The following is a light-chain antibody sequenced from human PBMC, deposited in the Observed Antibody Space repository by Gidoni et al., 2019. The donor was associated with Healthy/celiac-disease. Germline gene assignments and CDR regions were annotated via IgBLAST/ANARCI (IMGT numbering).Light chain of an antibody. CDR2: GNS. CDR1: SSNIGAGYD. CDR3: QSYDSSLSAHVV. V-gene: IGLV1-40*01. Sequence: QSVLTQPPSVSGAPGPRVTISCTGSSSNIGAGYDVHWYQQLPGTAPKLPIYGNSKRPSGVPDRFSGSKSGTSASLAITGLQAEDEADYYCQSYDSSLSAHVVFGGGTKLTVL. J-gene: IGLJ2*01.